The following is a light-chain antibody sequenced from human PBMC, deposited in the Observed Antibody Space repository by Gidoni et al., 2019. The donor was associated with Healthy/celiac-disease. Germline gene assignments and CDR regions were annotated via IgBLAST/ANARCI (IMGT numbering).Light chain of an antibody. CDR2: QDS. Sequence: SYELTQPPSVSVSPGQTASITRSGDKLGDKYACWYQQKPGQSPVLVIYQDSKRPSGTPGRFSGPNSGNTATLTISGTQAMDEADYYCQAWDSSTVVFGGGTKLTVL. V-gene: IGLV3-1*01. CDR3: QAWDSSTVV. J-gene: IGLJ2*01. CDR1: KLGDKY.